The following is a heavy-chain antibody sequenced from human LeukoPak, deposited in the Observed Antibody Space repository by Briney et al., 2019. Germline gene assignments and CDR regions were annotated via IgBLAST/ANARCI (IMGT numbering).Heavy chain of an antibody. CDR1: GFMFSNCA. J-gene: IGHJ3*02. D-gene: IGHD3-16*01. CDR3: ARGEEAFAGQILTYDVFDM. V-gene: IGHV3-30*04. CDR2: VSYDGSDK. Sequence: GGSLRLSCAASGFMFSNCALHWVRQAPGKGLEWVAVVSYDGSDKFYAHSVKGRFTVSRDNSNNMLYLQMNSLRIEDTAVYYCARGEEAFAGQILTYDVFDMWGQGTMLTVSS.